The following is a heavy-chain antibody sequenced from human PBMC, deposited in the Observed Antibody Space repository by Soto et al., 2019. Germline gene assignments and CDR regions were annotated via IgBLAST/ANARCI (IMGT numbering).Heavy chain of an antibody. CDR2: ISSSSGYI. CDR3: ARDHRRYYDSSGQNYGIDV. V-gene: IGHV3-21*01. D-gene: IGHD3-22*01. J-gene: IGHJ6*02. Sequence: EVQLVESGGGLVKPGGSLRLSCAASGFTFSSYSMNWVRQAPGKGLEWVSSISSSSGYIYYADSVKGRFTISRDNAKNSPYLQGNSLRAEDTSVYYCARDHRRYYDSSGQNYGIDVWGQGTTVTVSS. CDR1: GFTFSSYS.